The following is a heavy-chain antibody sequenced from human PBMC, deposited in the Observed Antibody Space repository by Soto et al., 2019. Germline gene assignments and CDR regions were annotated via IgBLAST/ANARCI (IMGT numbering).Heavy chain of an antibody. CDR3: AKALLWFGELSTYGMDV. D-gene: IGHD3-10*01. Sequence: RXVSLRLSCAASGFTFSSYGMHWVRQAPGKGLEWVAVISYDGSNKYYADSVKGRFTISRDNSKNTLYLQMNSLRAEDTAVYYSAKALLWFGELSTYGMDVWGQGTTVTVSS. V-gene: IGHV3-30*18. CDR1: GFTFSSYG. CDR2: ISYDGSNK. J-gene: IGHJ6*02.